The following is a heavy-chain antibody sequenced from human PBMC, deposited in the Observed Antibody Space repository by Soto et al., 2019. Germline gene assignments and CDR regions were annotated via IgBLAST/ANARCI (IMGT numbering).Heavy chain of an antibody. V-gene: IGHV1-69*06. J-gene: IGHJ6*02. CDR1: GGTFSSYA. CDR2: IIPIFGTA. Sequence: QVQLVQSGAEVKKPGSSVKVSCKASGGTFSSYAISWVRQAPGQGLEWMGGIIPIFGTANYAQKFQGRVTITADKSTSTAYMELSSLRSEDTGVYYSARDRIRAKTYYYDSSGYTFHGMDVWGQGTTVTVSS. CDR3: ARDRIRAKTYYYDSSGYTFHGMDV. D-gene: IGHD3-22*01.